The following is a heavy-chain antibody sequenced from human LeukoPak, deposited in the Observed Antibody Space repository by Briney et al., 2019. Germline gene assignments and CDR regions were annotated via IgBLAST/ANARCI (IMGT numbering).Heavy chain of an antibody. Sequence: PSETLSLTCAVSGGSISSGGYSWSWIRQPPGKGLEWIGYIYHSGSTYYNPSLKSRVTISVDRSKNQFSLKLSSVTAADTAVYYCARRSLTSDYWGQGTLVTVSS. CDR3: ARRSLTSDY. CDR2: IYHSGST. J-gene: IGHJ4*02. V-gene: IGHV4-30-2*01. D-gene: IGHD1-26*01. CDR1: GGSISSGGYS.